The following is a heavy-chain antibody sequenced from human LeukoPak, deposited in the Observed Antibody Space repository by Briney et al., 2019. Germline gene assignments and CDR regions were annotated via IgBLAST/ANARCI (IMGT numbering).Heavy chain of an antibody. J-gene: IGHJ6*03. CDR3: ARTAAAGFYYYYYYMDV. D-gene: IGHD6-13*01. Sequence: ASVKVSCKASGYTFTGYYMHWVRQAPGQGLGWMGWINPNSGGTNYAQKFQGRVTMTRDTSISTAYMELSRLRSDDTAVYYCARTAAAGFYYYYYYMDVWGKGTTVTVSS. CDR2: INPNSGGT. CDR1: GYTFTGYY. V-gene: IGHV1-2*02.